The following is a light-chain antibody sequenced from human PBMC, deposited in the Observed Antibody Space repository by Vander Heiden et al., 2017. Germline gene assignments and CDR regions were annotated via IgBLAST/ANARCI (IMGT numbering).Light chain of an antibody. J-gene: IGKJ3*01. CDR1: QSISSY. V-gene: IGKV1-39*01. CDR2: AAS. CDR3: QQSYSTHGP. Sequence: DIQMTQSPSSLSASVGDRVTITCRASQSISSYLNWYQQKPGKAPKLLIYAASSLQSGVPSRFSGSGSGTDFTLTISSLQPEDFATYYCQQSYSTHGPFGPGTKVDIK.